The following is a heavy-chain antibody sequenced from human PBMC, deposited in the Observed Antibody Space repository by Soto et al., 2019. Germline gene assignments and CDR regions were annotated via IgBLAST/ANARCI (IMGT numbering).Heavy chain of an antibody. D-gene: IGHD2-15*01. Sequence: EVQLVESGGDLVQPGGSLRLSCAASGFSVNSKYMSWVRQAPGTGLEWVSLIQSGGSTYYAGSVKGRFTISRDFSENTLFLQMNSMIVEDTAVYYWTRDDGHCNGVRCYGVPMDVWGKGTTVTVSA. J-gene: IGHJ6*04. V-gene: IGHV3-66*01. CDR3: TRDDGHCNGVRCYGVPMDV. CDR1: GFSVNSKY. CDR2: IQSGGST.